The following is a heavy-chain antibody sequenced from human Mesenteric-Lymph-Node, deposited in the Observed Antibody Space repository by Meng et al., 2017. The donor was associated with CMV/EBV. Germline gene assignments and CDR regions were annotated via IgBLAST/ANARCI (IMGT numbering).Heavy chain of an antibody. V-gene: IGHV4-59*01. CDR2: MYYNGKS. CDR1: ASINTYY. CDR3: ARYYCIDSSCYRTNWFDP. D-gene: IGHD3-10*01. Sequence: ASINTYYWSWIRQTPGKGLEWIGYMYYNGKSNYNPSLESRVSISLDMSKNHFSLKLSSVTAADTAVYYCARYYCIDSSCYRTNWFDPWGQGTLVTVSS. J-gene: IGHJ5*02.